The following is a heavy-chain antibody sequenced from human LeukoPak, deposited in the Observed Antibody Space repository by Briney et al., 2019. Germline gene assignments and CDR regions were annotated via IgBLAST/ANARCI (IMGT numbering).Heavy chain of an antibody. CDR3: ARDRDDYVWGRENFDY. Sequence: ASVKVSCKASGYTFTGYYMHWVRQAPGQGLEWMGWINPNSGGTNYAQKFQGRVTMTRDTPISTAYMELRSLRSDDTAVYYCARDRDDYVWGRENFDYWGQGTLVTVSS. V-gene: IGHV1-2*02. D-gene: IGHD3-16*01. CDR1: GYTFTGYY. CDR2: INPNSGGT. J-gene: IGHJ4*02.